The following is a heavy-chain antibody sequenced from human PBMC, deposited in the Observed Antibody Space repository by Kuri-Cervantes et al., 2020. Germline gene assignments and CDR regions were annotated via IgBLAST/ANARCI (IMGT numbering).Heavy chain of an antibody. CDR2: FYHSGST. J-gene: IGHJ4*02. D-gene: IGHD5-18*01. Sequence: SETLSLTCTVSSGSVTGTVYNWAWIRQSPGKGLEWIASFYHSGSTYYNPPLKSRVTTSVDTSKNQFSLRLTSVTAADTAVYYCARDGRLHSYGLGYFDYWGQGTLVTVSS. CDR1: SGSVTGTVYN. V-gene: IGHV4-39*07. CDR3: ARDGRLHSYGLGYFDY.